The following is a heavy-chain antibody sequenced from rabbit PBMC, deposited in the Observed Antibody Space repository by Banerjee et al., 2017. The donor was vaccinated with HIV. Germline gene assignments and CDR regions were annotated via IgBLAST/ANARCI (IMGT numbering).Heavy chain of an antibody. V-gene: IGHV1S45*01. Sequence: QGHLEESGGGLVKPEGSLTLTCKASGFDLSSGYYMCWVRQAPGKGLEWIGCIDTGDGTTAYASWAKGRFTISKTSSTTVTLQMTSLTAADTATYFCVRNSPNLWGPGTLVTVS. CDR1: GFDLSSGYY. J-gene: IGHJ4*01. CDR2: IDTGDGTT. CDR3: VRNSPNL.